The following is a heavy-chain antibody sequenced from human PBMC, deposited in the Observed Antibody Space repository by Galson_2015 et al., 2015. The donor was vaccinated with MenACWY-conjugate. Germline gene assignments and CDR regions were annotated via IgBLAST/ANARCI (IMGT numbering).Heavy chain of an antibody. D-gene: IGHD4-17*01. V-gene: IGHV1-69*04. Sequence: SVKVSCKASGGTFSSYAISWVRQAPGQGLEWMGRIIPILGIANYAQKFQGRVTITADKSTSTAYMELSSLRSEDTAVYYCASTTVTTAFISYFDLLGRGAQVTVSS. CDR3: ASTTVTTAFISYFDL. CDR2: IIPILGIA. J-gene: IGHJ2*01. CDR1: GGTFSSYA.